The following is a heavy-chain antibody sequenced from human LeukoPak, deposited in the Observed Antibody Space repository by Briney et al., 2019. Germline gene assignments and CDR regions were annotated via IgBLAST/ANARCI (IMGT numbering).Heavy chain of an antibody. D-gene: IGHD1-1*01. J-gene: IGHJ4*02. V-gene: IGHV3-53*04. CDR3: ARVDTTLSYKLDY. CDR1: AFTVSSNC. CDR2: IYSAGST. Sequence: PGGSLRLSCAASAFTVSSNCMIWVRQPPEKGLEWVSVIYSAGSTYNADSVKGRFTISRHNSKNTVYVQMDNLRPEDTAVYYCARVDTTLSYKLDYWGQGTLVTVSS.